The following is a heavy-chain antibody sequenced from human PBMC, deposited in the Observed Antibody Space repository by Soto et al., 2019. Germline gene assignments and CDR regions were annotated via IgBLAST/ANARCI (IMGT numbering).Heavy chain of an antibody. CDR3: ARDLIQLWPGPYYYYYGMDV. J-gene: IGHJ6*02. D-gene: IGHD5-18*01. V-gene: IGHV1-46*01. Sequence: ASVKVSCKASGYTFTGYYMHWVRQAPGQGLEWMGWINPNSGSTSYAQKFQGRVTMTRDTSTSTVYMELSSLRSEDTAVYYCARDLIQLWPGPYYYYYGMDVWGQGTTVTVSS. CDR1: GYTFTGYY. CDR2: INPNSGST.